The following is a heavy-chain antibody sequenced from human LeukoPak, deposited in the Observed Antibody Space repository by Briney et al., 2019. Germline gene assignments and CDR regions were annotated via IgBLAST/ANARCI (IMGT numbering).Heavy chain of an antibody. CDR2: IKDDGSGK. CDR3: AELGITMIGGV. CDR1: GFTFSNYW. V-gene: IGHV3-7*01. J-gene: IGHJ6*04. Sequence: SGGSLRLSCAASGFTFSNYWMSWVRQAPGKGLEWVANIKDDGSGKYYVDSLKGRFTISRDNAKNSLYLQMNSLRAEDTAVYYCAELGITMIGGVWGKGTTVTISS. D-gene: IGHD3-10*02.